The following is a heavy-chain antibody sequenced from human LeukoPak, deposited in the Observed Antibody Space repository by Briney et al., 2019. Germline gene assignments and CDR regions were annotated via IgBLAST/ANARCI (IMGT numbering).Heavy chain of an antibody. J-gene: IGHJ4*02. CDR2: ISSSGSTI. Sequence: GGSLRLSCAASGFTFSSYEMNWVRQAPGKGLEWVSYISSSGSTIYYADSVKGRFTISRDNAKNSLYLQMNSLRAEDTAVYYCARETVVTAISYFDYWGQGTLVTVSS. CDR1: GFTFSSYE. D-gene: IGHD2-21*02. V-gene: IGHV3-48*03. CDR3: ARETVVTAISYFDY.